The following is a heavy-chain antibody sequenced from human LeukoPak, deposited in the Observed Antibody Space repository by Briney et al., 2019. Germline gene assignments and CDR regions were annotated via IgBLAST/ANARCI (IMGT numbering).Heavy chain of an antibody. CDR3: GRHAYGGSPPLS. Sequence: GGSLRLSCAASGFTVRDGYMSWVRQAPGKRLEWLAFIYVSGTTFYAASVKGRFTISRHNAKNTVYLQMNNLRAEDTALYYCGRHAYGGSPPLSWGQGALVTVSS. CDR2: IYVSGTT. D-gene: IGHD3-10*01. J-gene: IGHJ4*02. V-gene: IGHV3-53*01. CDR1: GFTVRDGY.